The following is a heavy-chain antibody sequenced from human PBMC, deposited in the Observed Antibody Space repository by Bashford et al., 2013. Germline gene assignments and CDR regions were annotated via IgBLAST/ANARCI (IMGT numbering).Heavy chain of an antibody. J-gene: IGHJ4*02. V-gene: IGHV4-31*03. CDR3: ARGFTDYYDSSGYYSSYLDY. CDR1: GGSISSGGYY. Sequence: SETLSLTCTVSGGSISSGGYYWSWIRQHPGKGLEWIGYIYYSGSTYYNPSLKSRVTISVDTSKNQFSLKLSSVTAADTAVYYCARGFTDYYDSSGYYSSYLDYWGQGTLVTVSS. CDR2: IYYSGST. D-gene: IGHD3-22*01.